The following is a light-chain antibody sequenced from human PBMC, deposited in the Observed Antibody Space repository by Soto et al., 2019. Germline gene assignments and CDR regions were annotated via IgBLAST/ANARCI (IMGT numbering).Light chain of an antibody. J-gene: IGKJ2*01. CDR2: AAS. Sequence: DIQMTQSPSSLSASVGDRVTISCRAGQTIGNYVNGYQQKPGKAPQLLIYAASNLQSGVPSRFSGSGSGTDFTLTINNLQPADSATYYCQQSYSTPPEYTFGQGTKLEIK. CDR1: QTIGNY. V-gene: IGKV1-39*01. CDR3: QQSYSTPPEYT.